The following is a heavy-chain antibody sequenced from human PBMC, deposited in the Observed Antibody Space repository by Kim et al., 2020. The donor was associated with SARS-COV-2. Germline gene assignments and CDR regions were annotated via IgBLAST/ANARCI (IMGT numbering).Heavy chain of an antibody. CDR1: GGSISSSNW. Sequence: SETLSLTCAVSGGSISSSNWWSWVRQPPGKGLEWIGEIYHSGSTNYNPSLKSRVTISVDKSKNQFSLKLSSVTAADTAVYYCAREAGGLRLGELSSPFDYWGQGTLVTVSS. V-gene: IGHV4-4*02. J-gene: IGHJ4*02. CDR3: AREAGGLRLGELSSPFDY. D-gene: IGHD3-16*02. CDR2: IYHSGST.